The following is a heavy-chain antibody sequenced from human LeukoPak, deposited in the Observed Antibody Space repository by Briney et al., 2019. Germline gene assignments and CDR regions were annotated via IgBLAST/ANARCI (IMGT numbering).Heavy chain of an antibody. V-gene: IGHV1-18*01. D-gene: IGHD1-26*01. CDR2: ISAYNGNT. Sequence: ASVKVSCKASGYTFTSYAMNWVRQAPGQGLEWMGWISAYNGNTNYAQKLQGRVTMTTDTSTSTAYMELRSLRSDDTAVYYCARIVGAFGGGPDNWFDPWGQGTLVTVSS. CDR3: ARIVGAFGGGPDNWFDP. CDR1: GYTFTSYA. J-gene: IGHJ5*02.